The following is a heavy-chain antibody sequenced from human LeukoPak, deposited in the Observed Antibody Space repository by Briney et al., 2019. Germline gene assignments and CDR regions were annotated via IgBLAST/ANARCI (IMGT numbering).Heavy chain of an antibody. J-gene: IGHJ5*02. CDR1: GYTFTNYY. V-gene: IGHV1-2*02. CDR2: INPNSGGT. Sequence: ASVKVSCKASGYTFTNYYIHWVRQAPGQGLEWMGWINPNSGGTNFAQKFQGRVTMTRDTSISTAYMELSRLRSDDTAVYYCARGAVAGTDGRFDPWGQGTLVTVSS. D-gene: IGHD6-19*01. CDR3: ARGAVAGTDGRFDP.